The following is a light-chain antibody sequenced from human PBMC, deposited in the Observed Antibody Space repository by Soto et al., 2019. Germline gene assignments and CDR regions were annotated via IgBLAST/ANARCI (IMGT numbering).Light chain of an antibody. CDR2: DVS. J-gene: IGLJ1*01. CDR1: SSDVGGYNY. CDR3: SSSTSTSTLYV. V-gene: IGLV2-14*01. Sequence: QSALTQAASVSGSPGQSITISCTGTSSDVGGYNYVSWYQQHPGKAPKLMIYDVSNRPSGVSNRFSGSKSGNTASLTISGLHAEDEADYYCSSSTSTSTLYVFGTGTQLTVL.